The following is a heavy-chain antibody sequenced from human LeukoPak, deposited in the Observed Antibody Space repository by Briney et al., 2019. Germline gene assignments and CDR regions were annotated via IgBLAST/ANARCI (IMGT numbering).Heavy chain of an antibody. D-gene: IGHD1-1*01. CDR2: ISRTSSYI. V-gene: IGHV3-21*01. Sequence: GGSLRLSCAASGFTFSTYSMNWVRQTPGKGLEWVSSISRTSSYIYYADSVKGRFTLSRDNGKNSLYLQMNSLRAEDTAVYYCARGGMGTDSQEYFYYGMDVWGQGTTVTVSS. J-gene: IGHJ6*02. CDR1: GFTFSTYS. CDR3: ARGGMGTDSQEYFYYGMDV.